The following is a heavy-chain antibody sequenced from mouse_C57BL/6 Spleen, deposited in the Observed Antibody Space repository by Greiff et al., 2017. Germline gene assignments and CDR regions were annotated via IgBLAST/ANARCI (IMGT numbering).Heavy chain of an antibody. CDR3: ARCHYGSSYWYFDV. J-gene: IGHJ1*03. V-gene: IGHV1-80*01. Sequence: LQQSGASVKISCKASGYAFSSYWMNWVKQRPGKGLEWIGQIYPGDGDTNYNGKFKGKATLTADKSSSTAYMQLSSLTSEDSAVYFCARCHYGSSYWYFDVWGTGTTVTVSS. CDR2: IYPGDGDT. CDR1: GYAFSSYW. D-gene: IGHD1-1*01.